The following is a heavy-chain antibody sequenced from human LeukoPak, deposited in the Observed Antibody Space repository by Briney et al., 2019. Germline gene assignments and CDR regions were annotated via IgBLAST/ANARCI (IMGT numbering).Heavy chain of an antibody. CDR1: GGAISSYY. CDR2: IYHSGST. J-gene: IGHJ4*02. CDR3: AREAAPGTGGFDY. V-gene: IGHV4-59*01. D-gene: IGHD6-13*01. Sequence: PSETLSLTCTVSGGAISSYYWSWIRQPPGKGLEWIGYIYHSGSTNYNPSLQSRVAISVDSSKNQFSLNVRSVTAADTAVYYCAREAAPGTGGFDYWGPGTLVTV.